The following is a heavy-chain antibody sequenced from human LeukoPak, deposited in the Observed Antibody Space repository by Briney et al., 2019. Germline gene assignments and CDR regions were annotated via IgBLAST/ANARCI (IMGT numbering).Heavy chain of an antibody. Sequence: GGSLRLSCAASGFTFSSYAMHWVRQAPGKGLEWVAVISYDGSNKYYADSVKGRFTISRDNAKNSLYLQMNSQRAEDTAVYYCAELGITMIGGVWGKGTTVTTSS. CDR3: AELGITMIGGV. V-gene: IGHV3-30*04. J-gene: IGHJ6*04. CDR1: GFTFSSYA. D-gene: IGHD3-10*02. CDR2: ISYDGSNK.